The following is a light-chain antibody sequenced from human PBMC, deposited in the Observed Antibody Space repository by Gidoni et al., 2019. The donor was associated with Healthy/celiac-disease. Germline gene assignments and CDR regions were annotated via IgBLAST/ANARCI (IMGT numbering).Light chain of an antibody. V-gene: IGLV2-23*02. CDR3: CSYAGSSPV. CDR1: SSDVGSYNL. J-gene: IGLJ2*01. Sequence: QSALTQPASVCGSPRQSITISCTGTSSDVGSYNLVSWYQQHPGKAPKLMIYEVSKRPSGVSNRFSGSKSGNTASLTISGLQAEDEADYYCCSYAGSSPVFGGGTKLTVX. CDR2: EVS.